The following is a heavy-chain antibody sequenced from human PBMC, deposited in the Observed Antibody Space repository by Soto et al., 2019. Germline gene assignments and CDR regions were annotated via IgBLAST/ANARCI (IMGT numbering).Heavy chain of an antibody. CDR2: ISVYNDNT. J-gene: IGHJ4*02. Sequence: VKVSCKASGYTFTTYGISWVRQAPGQGLEWMGWISVYNDNTRYAQKLQGRVTMTTDTSTSTAYMELRSLRSDDTAVYYCARDSGTVVGDIDYWGQGTLVTVSS. D-gene: IGHD1-26*01. CDR3: ARDSGTVVGDIDY. V-gene: IGHV1-18*01. CDR1: GYTFTTYG.